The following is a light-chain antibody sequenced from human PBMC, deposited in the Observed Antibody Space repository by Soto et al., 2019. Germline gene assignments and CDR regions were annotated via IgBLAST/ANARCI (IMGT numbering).Light chain of an antibody. V-gene: IGLV7-43*01. J-gene: IGLJ3*02. Sequence: QAVVTQEPSLTVSPGGTVTLTCGSGTGSVTTSYYPTWVQQKPGQPRRTLFYSTSNSQSWSRARFSASVRGGKAALTLSGVRTEDEADSYCLLYFHGVGVFGGGTQLTVL. CDR1: TGSVTTSYY. CDR2: STS. CDR3: LLYFHGVGV.